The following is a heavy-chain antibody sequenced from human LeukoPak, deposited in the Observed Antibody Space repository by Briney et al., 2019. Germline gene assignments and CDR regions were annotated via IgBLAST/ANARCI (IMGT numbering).Heavy chain of an antibody. V-gene: IGHV3-21*01. Sequence: GGSLRLSCAAPGFTFSSYSMNWVRQAPGKGLEWVSSISSSSTYIYYADSVKGRFTISRDNAKNSLYLQMNSLRAEDTAVYCCARDRTPDYWGQGTLVTVSS. J-gene: IGHJ4*02. CDR3: ARDRTPDY. CDR2: ISSSSTYI. CDR1: GFTFSSYS.